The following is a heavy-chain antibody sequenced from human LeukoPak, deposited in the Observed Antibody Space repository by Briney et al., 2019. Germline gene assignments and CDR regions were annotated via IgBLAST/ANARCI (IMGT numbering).Heavy chain of an antibody. CDR3: ARRSEQWLVHYYFDY. CDR1: GGSISSYY. CDR2: IYTSGST. Sequence: SETLSLTCTVSGGSISSYYWSWIRQPAGKGLEWIGRIYTSGSTNYNPSLKSRVTMSVDTSKNQFSLKLSSVTAADTAVYYCARRSEQWLVHYYFDYWGQGTLVTVSS. D-gene: IGHD6-19*01. V-gene: IGHV4-4*07. J-gene: IGHJ4*02.